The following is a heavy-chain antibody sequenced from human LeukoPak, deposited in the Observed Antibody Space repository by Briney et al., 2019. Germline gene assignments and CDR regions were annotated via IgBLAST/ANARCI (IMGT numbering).Heavy chain of an antibody. D-gene: IGHD2-15*01. CDR1: GYSISSGYY. CDR2: IYHSGST. CDR3: AREGDGFIVVVVAATDAFAI. V-gene: IGHV4-38-2*02. Sequence: KPSETVSLTCTVSGYSISSGYYWGWIRQPPGKGLEWIGSIYHSGSTYYNPSLKSRVTISVDTSKNQFSLKLSSVTAADTAVYYCAREGDGFIVVVVAATDAFAIWGQGTMVTVSS. J-gene: IGHJ3*02.